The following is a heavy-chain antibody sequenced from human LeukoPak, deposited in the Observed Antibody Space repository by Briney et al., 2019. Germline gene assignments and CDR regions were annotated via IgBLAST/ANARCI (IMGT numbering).Heavy chain of an antibody. CDR1: GYTFTGYY. Sequence: ASVKVSCKASGYTFTGYYMHWVRQAPGQGLEWMGWINPNSGGTNYAQKFQGRVTMTRDTSISTAYMELSRLRSDDTAVYYCARGGGVGYSSSSEGFDYWGQGTLVTVSS. D-gene: IGHD6-6*01. CDR3: ARGGGVGYSSSSEGFDY. CDR2: INPNSGGT. V-gene: IGHV1-2*02. J-gene: IGHJ4*02.